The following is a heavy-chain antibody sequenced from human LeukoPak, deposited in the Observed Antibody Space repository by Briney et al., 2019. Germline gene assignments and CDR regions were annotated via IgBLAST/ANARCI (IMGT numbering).Heavy chain of an antibody. D-gene: IGHD4-17*01. CDR2: IWYDGSDK. V-gene: IGHV3-33*01. J-gene: IGHJ4*02. CDR1: GFTFSRHG. CDR3: ARDAYGDYYFDY. Sequence: PGGSLRLSCAASGFTFSRHGMHWVRQAPGKGLEWVAVIWYDGSDKYYADSVKGRFTISRDSSKNTLYPQMNSLRAEDTAVYYCARDAYGDYYFDYWGQGTLVTVSS.